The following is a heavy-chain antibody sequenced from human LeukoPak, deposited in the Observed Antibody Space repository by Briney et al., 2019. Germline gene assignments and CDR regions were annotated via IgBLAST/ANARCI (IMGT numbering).Heavy chain of an antibody. CDR2: IIPIFGTA. D-gene: IGHD1-26*01. V-gene: IGHV1-69*05. J-gene: IGHJ4*02. CDR3: ARGSYITYYFDY. Sequence: ASVKVSCKASGGTFSSYAISWVRQAPGQGLEWMGGIIPIFGTANYAQKFQGRVTITTDESTSTAYMELSSLRSEDTAVYYCARGSYITYYFDYCGQGTLVTVSS. CDR1: GGTFSSYA.